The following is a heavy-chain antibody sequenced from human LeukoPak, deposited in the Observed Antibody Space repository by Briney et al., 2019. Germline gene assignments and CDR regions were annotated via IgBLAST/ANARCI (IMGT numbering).Heavy chain of an antibody. CDR2: IYTSGST. V-gene: IGHV4-4*07. J-gene: IGHJ6*03. D-gene: IGHD2-21*01. CDR3: ARGGVSDWPPRGYMDV. CDR1: GGSISSYY. Sequence: PSETLSLTCTVSGGSISSYYWSWIRQPAGKGLEWIGRIYTSGSTNYNPSLKSRVTMSVDTSKNQFSLKLSSVTAADTAVYYCARGGVSDWPPRGYMDVWGKGTTVTVSS.